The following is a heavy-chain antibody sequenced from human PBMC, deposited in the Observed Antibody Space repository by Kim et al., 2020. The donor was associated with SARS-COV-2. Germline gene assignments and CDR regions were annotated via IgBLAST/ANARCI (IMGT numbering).Heavy chain of an antibody. Sequence: TYSNPHLKSRVTISVDTSKTQFSLKLSSVTAADTVVYYCARDPGSGSYNVWGQGTLVTVSS. CDR2: T. J-gene: IGHJ4*02. CDR3: ARDPGSGSYNV. V-gene: IGHV4-31*02. D-gene: IGHD3-10*01.